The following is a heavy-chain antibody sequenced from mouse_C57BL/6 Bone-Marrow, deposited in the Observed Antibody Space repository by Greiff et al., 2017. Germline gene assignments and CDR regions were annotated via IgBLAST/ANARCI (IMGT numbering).Heavy chain of an antibody. CDR2: IDPSDSYT. CDR3: ASYYGSSYWYFDV. CDR1: GYTFTSYW. Sequence: QVQLKQPGAELVKPGASVKLSCKASGYTFTSYWMQWVKQRPGQGLEWIGEIDPSDSYTNYNQKFKGKAPLTVDTSSSTAYMQLSSLTSEDSAVYYCASYYGSSYWYFDVWGTGTTVTVSS. D-gene: IGHD1-1*01. V-gene: IGHV1-50*01. J-gene: IGHJ1*03.